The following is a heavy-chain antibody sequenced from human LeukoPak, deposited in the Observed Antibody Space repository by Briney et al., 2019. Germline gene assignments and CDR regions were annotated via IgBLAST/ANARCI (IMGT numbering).Heavy chain of an antibody. CDR2: IYHSGST. Sequence: SETLSLTCAVSGYSISSGYYWGWIRQPPGKGLEWIGSIYHSGSTYYNPSLKSRVTISVDTSKNQFSLKLSSVTAADTAMYYCARVGAVAGFDYWGQGTLVTVSS. V-gene: IGHV4-38-2*01. J-gene: IGHJ4*02. D-gene: IGHD6-19*01. CDR1: GYSISSGYY. CDR3: ARVGAVAGFDY.